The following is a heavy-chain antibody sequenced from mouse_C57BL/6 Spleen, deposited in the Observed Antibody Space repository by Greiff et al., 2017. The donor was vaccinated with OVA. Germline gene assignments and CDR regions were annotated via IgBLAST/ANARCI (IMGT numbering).Heavy chain of an antibody. V-gene: IGHV1-55*01. J-gene: IGHJ4*01. CDR1: GYTFTSYW. CDR2: IYPGSGST. CDR3: AREGALYALDY. Sequence: QVQLQQPGAELVKPGASVKMSCKASGYTFTSYWITWVKQSPGQGLEWIGDIYPGSGSTNYNEKLKSKATLSVDKPSSTAYMQLSSLTSEDSAVYYCAREGALYALDYWGQGTSVTVSS.